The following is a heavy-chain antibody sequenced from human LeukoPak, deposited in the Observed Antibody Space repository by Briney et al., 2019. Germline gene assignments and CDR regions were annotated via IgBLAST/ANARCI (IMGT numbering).Heavy chain of an antibody. CDR2: IRYDGSNK. CDR3: AKDRGVYSKSSYYYMDV. D-gene: IGHD4-11*01. CDR1: GFPFNAYN. V-gene: IGHV3-30*02. Sequence: PGGSLRLSCAAPGFPFNAYNIHWIRQAPGRGLEWVAFIRYDGSNKYYADSVKGRFTISRDNSKNTLYLQMNSLRAEDTAVYYCAKDRGVYSKSSYYYMDVWGKGTTVTVSS. J-gene: IGHJ6*03.